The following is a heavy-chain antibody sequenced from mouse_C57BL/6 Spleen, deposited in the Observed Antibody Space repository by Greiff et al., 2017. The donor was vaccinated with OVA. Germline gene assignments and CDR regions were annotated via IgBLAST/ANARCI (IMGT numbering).Heavy chain of an antibody. CDR1: GFTFSSYG. V-gene: IGHV5-6*01. Sequence: EVKLVESGGDLVKPGGSLKLSGAASGFTFSSYGMSWVRQTPDKRLEWVATISSGGSYTYYPDSVKGRFTISRDNAKNTLYLQMSSLKSEDTAMYYCARPGDYLHFDYWGQGTLSQSPQ. CDR2: ISSGGSYT. CDR3: ARPGDYLHFDY. D-gene: IGHD2-4*01. J-gene: IGHJ2*01.